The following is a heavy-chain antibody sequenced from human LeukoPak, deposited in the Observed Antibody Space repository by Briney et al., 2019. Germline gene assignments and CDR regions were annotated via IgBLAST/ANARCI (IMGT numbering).Heavy chain of an antibody. V-gene: IGHV1-18*01. CDR2: ISAYNGNT. CDR1: GYTFTSYG. J-gene: IGHJ4*02. D-gene: IGHD6-6*01. Sequence: ASVKVSCKASGYTFTSYGISWLRQAPGQGLEWMGWISAYNGNTNYAQRLQGRVTMTTDTSTSTAYMELRSLRSDDTAVYYCARLSSIAARGYFDYWGQGTLVTVSS. CDR3: ARLSSIAARGYFDY.